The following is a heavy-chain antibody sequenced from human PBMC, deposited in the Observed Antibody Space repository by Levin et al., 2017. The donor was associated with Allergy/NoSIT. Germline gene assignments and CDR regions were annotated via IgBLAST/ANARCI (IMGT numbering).Heavy chain of an antibody. Sequence: SETLSLTCTVSGDSISRGSYYWTWIRQLPGKGLEWIGFIPHSGSASYNPSIRSRLTLSLDTSKNQFSLKLASVTVADTAVYYCARDECAWFGECYGPDVWGQGTTVIVSS. CDR1: GDSISRGSYY. CDR2: IPHSGSA. V-gene: IGHV4-31*03. D-gene: IGHD3-10*01. CDR3: ARDECAWFGECYGPDV. J-gene: IGHJ6*02.